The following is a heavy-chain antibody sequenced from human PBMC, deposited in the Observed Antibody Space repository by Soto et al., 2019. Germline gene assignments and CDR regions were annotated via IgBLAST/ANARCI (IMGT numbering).Heavy chain of an antibody. V-gene: IGHV1-3*01. Sequence: ASSKVSCKTSVYTFTSYAMHWVRQAPGQRLEWMGWINAGNGNTKYSQKFQGRVTITRDTSASTAYMELSSLRSEDTAVYYCARVDCSGGSCYSGYWGQGTLVTVSS. CDR2: INAGNGNT. CDR1: VYTFTSYA. D-gene: IGHD2-15*01. J-gene: IGHJ4*02. CDR3: ARVDCSGGSCYSGY.